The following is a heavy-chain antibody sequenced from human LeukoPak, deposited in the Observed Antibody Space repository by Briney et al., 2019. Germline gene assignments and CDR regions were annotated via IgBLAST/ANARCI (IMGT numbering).Heavy chain of an antibody. J-gene: IGHJ3*02. CDR3: ARVGPYEFPPNDAFDI. Sequence: SETLSLTCTVSGGSISSYYWSWIRQPPGKGLEWIGYIYYSGSTNYNPSLKSRVTISVDTSKNQFSLKLSSVTAADTAVYYCARVGPYEFPPNDAFDILGQGTMVTVSS. CDR1: GGSISSYY. CDR2: IYYSGST. D-gene: IGHD2-21*01. V-gene: IGHV4-59*01.